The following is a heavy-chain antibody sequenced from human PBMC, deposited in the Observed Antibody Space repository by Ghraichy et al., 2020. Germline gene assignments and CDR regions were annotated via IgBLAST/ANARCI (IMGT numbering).Heavy chain of an antibody. D-gene: IGHD1/OR15-1a*01. Sequence: SETLSLTCTVAGGSVSSASYYWNWIRQPPGKALEWIGLIHYRGASYYNPSLQSRITISVDTSKNQISLKPRSVTAADRAVYYCARATNPNFYSFYGLDVWGQGTTVTVSS. CDR1: GGSVSSASYY. J-gene: IGHJ6*02. V-gene: IGHV4-61*01. CDR2: IHYRGAS. CDR3: ARATNPNFYSFYGLDV.